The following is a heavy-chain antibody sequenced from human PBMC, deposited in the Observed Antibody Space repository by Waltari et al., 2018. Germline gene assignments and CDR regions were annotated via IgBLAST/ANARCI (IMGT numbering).Heavy chain of an antibody. CDR1: GGTFSSYA. J-gene: IGHJ6*02. D-gene: IGHD3-3*01. CDR2: IIPIFGTA. CDR3: ARDLLVAPGWDYYYGMDV. Sequence: QVQLVQSGAEVKKPGSSVKVSCKASGGTFSSYAISWVRQAPGPGLEWMGGIIPIFGTANYAQKFQGRVTITADESTSTAYMELSSLRSEDTAVYYCARDLLVAPGWDYYYGMDVWGQGTTVTVSS. V-gene: IGHV1-69*13.